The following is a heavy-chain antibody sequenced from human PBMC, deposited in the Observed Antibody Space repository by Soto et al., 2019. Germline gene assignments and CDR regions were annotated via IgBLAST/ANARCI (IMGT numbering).Heavy chain of an antibody. CDR1: GGAFRSYF. Sequence: QVRLRESGPQVVKPSATLSLNCNVSGGAFRSYFWSWIRQPPGKRLEWIGNIHSSGRSNYNPSFKSRVSMSIDPSKNQFSVRLTSVTPADTDVYYCARDDPFDPWGQGILVTVSS. CDR2: IHSSGRS. V-gene: IGHV4-59*01. CDR3: ARDDPFDP. J-gene: IGHJ5*02.